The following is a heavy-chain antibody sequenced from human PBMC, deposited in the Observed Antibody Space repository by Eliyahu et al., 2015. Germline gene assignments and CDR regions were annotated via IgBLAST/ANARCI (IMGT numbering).Heavy chain of an antibody. CDR3: AKSTVNANFGVVIILDY. J-gene: IGHJ4*02. V-gene: IGHV3-23*04. CDR1: GFTXXSYX. Sequence: EVQLVESGGGLVQPGGSXRLSXAAXGFTXXSYXMSWVRQAPGKGLEWVSAISGSGGSTYYADSVKGRFTISRDNSKNTLYLQMNSLRAEDTAVYYCAKSTVNANFGVVIILDYWGQGTLVTVSS. D-gene: IGHD3-3*01. CDR2: ISGSGGST.